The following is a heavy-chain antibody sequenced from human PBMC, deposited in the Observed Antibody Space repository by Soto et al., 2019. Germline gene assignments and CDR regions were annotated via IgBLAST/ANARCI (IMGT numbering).Heavy chain of an antibody. CDR1: GYTFTSYD. CDR3: ARGRGIAARTGGEGY. Sequence: ASVKVPCKAFGYTFTSYDINWVRQATGQGLEWMGWMNPNSGNTGYAQKFQGRVTMTRNTSISTAYMELSSLRSEDTAVYYCARGRGIAARTGGEGYWGQGTLVTVSS. V-gene: IGHV1-8*01. J-gene: IGHJ4*02. D-gene: IGHD6-6*01. CDR2: MNPNSGNT.